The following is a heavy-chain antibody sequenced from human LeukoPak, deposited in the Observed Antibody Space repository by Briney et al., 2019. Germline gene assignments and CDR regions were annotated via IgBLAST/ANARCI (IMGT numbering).Heavy chain of an antibody. Sequence: GGSLRLSCAASGFTFDDYAMHWVRQAPGKGLECVSLISGDGGSTYYADSVKGRFTISRGNSKNSLYLQMNSLRTEDTALFYCAKDRVFDANRASYGMDVWGQGTTVTVSS. D-gene: IGHD1-14*01. CDR1: GFTFDDYA. J-gene: IGHJ6*02. CDR2: ISGDGGST. CDR3: AKDRVFDANRASYGMDV. V-gene: IGHV3-43*02.